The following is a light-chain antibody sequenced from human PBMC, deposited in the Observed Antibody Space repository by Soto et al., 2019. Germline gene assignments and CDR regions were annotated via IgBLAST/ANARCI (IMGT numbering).Light chain of an antibody. Sequence: QSALTQPASVSGSPGQSITISCTGTSSDVGSYNLVSWYQQHPGKAPKLMIYEGSKRPSGVSNRFSGSKSGNTASLAISGLQAEDEADYYCCSYAGSSTVSVVVGGGTKVTVL. J-gene: IGLJ2*01. CDR2: EGS. CDR3: CSYAGSSTVSVV. V-gene: IGLV2-23*03. CDR1: SSDVGSYNL.